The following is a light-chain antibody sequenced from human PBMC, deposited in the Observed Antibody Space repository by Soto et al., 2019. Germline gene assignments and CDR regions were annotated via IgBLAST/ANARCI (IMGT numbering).Light chain of an antibody. J-gene: IGLJ1*01. CDR3: SSYTIRSTYV. CDR2: EVS. V-gene: IGLV2-14*01. Sequence: QSALTQPASVSGSPGQSITISCTGTSSDVGGYNYVSWYQQHPGKAPKLVIYEVSDQPSGVSNRFSGSKSGNTASLTISGLQAEDAADYYCSSYTIRSTYVFGTGTKVTVL. CDR1: SSDVGGYNY.